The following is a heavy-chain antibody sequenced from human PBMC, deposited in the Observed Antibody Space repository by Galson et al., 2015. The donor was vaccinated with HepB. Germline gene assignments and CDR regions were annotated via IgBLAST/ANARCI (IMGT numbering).Heavy chain of an antibody. CDR2: IDPSDSYI. CDR1: GYTFTGYW. J-gene: IGHJ3*02. Sequence: QSGAEVKKPGESLRISCEGSGYTFTGYWISWVRQMPGKGLEWMGRIDPSDSYINYSPSFQGHVIFSADKSISTAYLQWNSLKASDIAMYYCARHKYSDSSALDIWGQGTMVTVSS. CDR3: ARHKYSDSSALDI. V-gene: IGHV5-10-1*01. D-gene: IGHD2/OR15-2a*01.